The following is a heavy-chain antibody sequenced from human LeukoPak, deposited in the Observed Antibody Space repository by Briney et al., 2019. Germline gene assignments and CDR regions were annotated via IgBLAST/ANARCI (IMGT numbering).Heavy chain of an antibody. CDR2: IYYSRSS. D-gene: IGHD3-10*01. J-gene: IGHJ4*02. Sequence: SQTLSLTCTVSGGSISSGDYYWSWIRQPPGKGLGWIGYIYYSRSSYYNPPLKSRVTMTVDTSKKQFSLNMSSVTASDTAVYYCASNYGSGSYHYFDYWGQGTLVTVSS. CDR1: GGSISSGDYY. CDR3: ASNYGSGSYHYFDY. V-gene: IGHV4-30-4*01.